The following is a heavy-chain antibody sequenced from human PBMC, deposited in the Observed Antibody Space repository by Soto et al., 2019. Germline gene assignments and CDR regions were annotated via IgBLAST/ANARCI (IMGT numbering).Heavy chain of an antibody. CDR3: AREPGYSGYAFSLDV. D-gene: IGHD5-12*01. CDR2: IWYDGSNK. Sequence: GGSLRLSCAASGFTFSSYGMHWVRQAPGKGLEWVAVIWYDGSNKYYADSVKGRFTISRDNSKNTLYLQMNSLRAEDTAVYYCAREPGYSGYAFSLDVWGQGTTVTVSS. V-gene: IGHV3-33*01. CDR1: GFTFSSYG. J-gene: IGHJ6*02.